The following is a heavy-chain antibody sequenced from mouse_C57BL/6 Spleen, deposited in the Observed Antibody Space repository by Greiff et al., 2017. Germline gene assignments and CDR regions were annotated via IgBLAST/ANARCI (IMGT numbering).Heavy chain of an antibody. CDR3: ASGSDYYAMDY. Sequence: VHVKQSGAELVKPGASVKLSCTASGFNIKDYYMHWVKQRTEQGLEWIGRIDPEDGETKDAPKFQGKATITADTSSNTAYLQLSSLTSEDTAVYYCASGSDYYAMDYWGQGTSVTVSS. CDR2: IDPEDGET. J-gene: IGHJ4*01. CDR1: GFNIKDYY. V-gene: IGHV14-2*01. D-gene: IGHD1-2*01.